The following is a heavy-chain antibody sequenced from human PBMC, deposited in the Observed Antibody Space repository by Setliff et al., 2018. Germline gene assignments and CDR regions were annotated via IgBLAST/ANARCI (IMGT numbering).Heavy chain of an antibody. CDR1: GDSISSGDYF. D-gene: IGHD1-26*01. J-gene: IGHJ3*01. Sequence: PSETLSLTCTVSGDSISSGDYFWSWIRQPPGKGLEWIAYIYHSGSAYYNPSLKSRVTMSVDTSKNQFSLHLTSVTASDTAVYYCAREVGTSTSSDAFDVWGQGMLVTVSS. CDR3: AREVGTSTSSDAFDV. CDR2: IYHSGSA. V-gene: IGHV4-30-4*08.